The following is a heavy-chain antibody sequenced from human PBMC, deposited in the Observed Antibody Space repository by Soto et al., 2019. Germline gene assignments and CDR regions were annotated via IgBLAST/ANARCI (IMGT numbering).Heavy chain of an antibody. Sequence: QVQLQQWGAGLLKPSETLSLTCAVYGGSFSGYYWSWIRQPPGKGLEWIGEINHSGSTNYNPSLKSRVTISVDTSKNQFSLKLSSVTAAVTAVYYCARGPSGSYLDLWGRGTLVTVSS. CDR1: GGSFSGYY. J-gene: IGHJ2*01. CDR2: INHSGST. CDR3: ARGPSGSYLDL. D-gene: IGHD1-26*01. V-gene: IGHV4-34*01.